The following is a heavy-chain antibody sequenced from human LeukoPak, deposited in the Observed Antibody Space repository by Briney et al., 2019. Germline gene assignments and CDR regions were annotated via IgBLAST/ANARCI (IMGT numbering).Heavy chain of an antibody. CDR1: GYTFTGYY. CDR3: ARPTVTTNGVWNYFDY. CDR2: INPSGGGT. J-gene: IGHJ4*02. Sequence: ASVKVSCKASGYTFTGYYMHWVRQAPGQGLEWMGIINPSGGGTSYAQKFQGRVTMTRDTSTSTVYMELSSLRSEDTAVYYCARPTVTTNGVWNYFDYWGQGTLVTVSS. D-gene: IGHD4-17*01. V-gene: IGHV1-46*01.